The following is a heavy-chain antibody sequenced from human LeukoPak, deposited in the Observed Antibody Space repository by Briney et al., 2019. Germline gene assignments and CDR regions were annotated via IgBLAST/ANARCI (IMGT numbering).Heavy chain of an antibody. CDR3: AKDPGARPLHWYYYYGMDV. D-gene: IGHD6-6*01. Sequence: SETLSLTCTVSGGSISSYYWSWIRQPPGKGLEWIGYIYYSGSTNYNPSLKSRVTISVDTSKNQFSLKLSSVTAADTAVYYCAKDPGARPLHWYYYYGMDVWGQGTTVTVSS. CDR2: IYYSGST. J-gene: IGHJ6*02. CDR1: GGSISSYY. V-gene: IGHV4-59*01.